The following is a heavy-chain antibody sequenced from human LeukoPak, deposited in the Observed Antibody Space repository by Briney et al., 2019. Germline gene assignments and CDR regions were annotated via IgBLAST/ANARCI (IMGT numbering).Heavy chain of an antibody. D-gene: IGHD6-19*01. CDR2: IRYDGSNK. V-gene: IGHV3-30*02. CDR3: AKPLLGIAVAGRRDAFDI. CDR1: GFTFSSYG. J-gene: IGHJ3*02. Sequence: GGSLRLSCAASGFTFSSYGMHWVRQAPGKGLEWVAFIRYDGSNKYYADSVKGRFTISRDNSKNTLYLQMNSLRAEDTAVYYCAKPLLGIAVAGRRDAFDIWGQGTMVTVSS.